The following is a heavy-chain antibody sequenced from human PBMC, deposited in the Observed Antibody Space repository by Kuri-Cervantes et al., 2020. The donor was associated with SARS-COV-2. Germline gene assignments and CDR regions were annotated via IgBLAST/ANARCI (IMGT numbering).Heavy chain of an antibody. Sequence: GGSLRLSCAASGFTFSSYAMSWVRQAPGKGLEWVPAISGSGGSTYYADSVKGRFTISRDNSKNTLYLQMNSLRAEDTAVYYCAKDPYDFWSGYYLYYFDYWGQGTLVTVSS. CDR3: AKDPYDFWSGYYLYYFDY. J-gene: IGHJ4*02. V-gene: IGHV3-23*01. D-gene: IGHD3-3*01. CDR1: GFTFSSYA. CDR2: ISGSGGST.